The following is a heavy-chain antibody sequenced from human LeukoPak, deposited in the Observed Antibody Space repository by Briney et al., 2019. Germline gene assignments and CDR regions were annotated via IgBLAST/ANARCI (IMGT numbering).Heavy chain of an antibody. J-gene: IGHJ4*02. D-gene: IGHD5-18*01. CDR2: IKSKTDGGTT. V-gene: IGHV3-15*01. Sequence: GGSLRLSCAASGFTFSNAWMSWVRQAPGKGLEWVGRIKSKTDGGTTDYAAPVKGRFTISRDDSKNTLYLQMNSLKTEDTAVYYCTTDLYSYGPSPIDYWGQGTLVTVSS. CDR1: GFTFSNAW. CDR3: TTDLYSYGPSPIDY.